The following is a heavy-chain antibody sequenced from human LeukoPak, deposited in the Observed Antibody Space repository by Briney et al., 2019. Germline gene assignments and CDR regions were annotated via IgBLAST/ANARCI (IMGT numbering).Heavy chain of an antibody. CDR2: ISGSGGST. J-gene: IGHJ4*02. CDR1: GFTFSSYV. CDR3: AKGSGYSYGLADPYYFDY. D-gene: IGHD5-18*01. V-gene: IGHV3-23*01. Sequence: PGGSLRLSCAAPGFTFSSYVMSWVRQAPGKGLEWVSAISGSGGSTYYADSVKGRFTISRDNSKNTLYLQMNSLRAEDTAVYYCAKGSGYSYGLADPYYFDYWGQGTLVTVSS.